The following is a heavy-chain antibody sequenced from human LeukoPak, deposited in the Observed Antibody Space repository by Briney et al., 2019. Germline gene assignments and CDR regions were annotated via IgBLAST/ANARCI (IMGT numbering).Heavy chain of an antibody. Sequence: QTGGSLRLFCAASGFTFSSYAMSWVRQAPGKGLEWVSAISGSGGSTYYADSVKGRFTISRDNSKNTLYLQMNSLRAEDTAVYYCAKDRPYYYDSSGYYSKFDPWGQGTLVTVSS. CDR1: GFTFSSYA. CDR2: ISGSGGST. J-gene: IGHJ5*02. CDR3: AKDRPYYYDSSGYYSKFDP. V-gene: IGHV3-23*01. D-gene: IGHD3-22*01.